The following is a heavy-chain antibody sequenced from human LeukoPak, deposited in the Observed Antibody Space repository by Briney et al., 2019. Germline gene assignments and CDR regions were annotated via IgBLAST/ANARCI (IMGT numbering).Heavy chain of an antibody. CDR1: GGSISSYY. CDR3: ARDSYYYGSGSYFHWFDP. CDR2: IYYSGST. D-gene: IGHD3-10*01. V-gene: IGHV4-59*01. Sequence: PSETLSLTCTVSGGSISSYYWSWIRQPPGKGLEWIGYIYYSGSTNYNPSLKSRVTISVDTSKNQFSLKLGSVTAADTAVYYCARDSYYYGSGSYFHWFDPWGQGTLVTVSS. J-gene: IGHJ5*02.